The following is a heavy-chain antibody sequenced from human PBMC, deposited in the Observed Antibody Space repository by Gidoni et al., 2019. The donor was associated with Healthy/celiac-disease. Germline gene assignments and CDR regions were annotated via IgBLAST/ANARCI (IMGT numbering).Heavy chain of an antibody. CDR2: ISYDGSNK. Sequence: QVQLVESGGGVVQPGRSLSLSCAASGFTFSSYAMHWVRQAPGKGLEWVAVISYDGSNKYYADSVKGRFTISRDNSKNTPYLQMNSLRAEDTAVYYCARGKDSRIAAADPAAYYYYYMDVWGKGTTVTVSS. D-gene: IGHD6-13*01. CDR3: ARGKDSRIAAADPAAYYYYYMDV. J-gene: IGHJ6*03. V-gene: IGHV3-30*04. CDR1: GFTFSSYA.